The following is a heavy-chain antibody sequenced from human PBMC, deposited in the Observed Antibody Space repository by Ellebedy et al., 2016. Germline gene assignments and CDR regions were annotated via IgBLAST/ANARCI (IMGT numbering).Heavy chain of an antibody. Sequence: GGSLRLSXAASGFTVGNNYMIWVRQAPGEGLEWVSLIYSGGSTYYADSVKGRFTISRDNSKNTLYLQMNSLRAEDTAVYYCARNPGDCYSCGYWGQGTLVTVSS. J-gene: IGHJ4*02. CDR3: ARNPGDCYSCGY. CDR2: IYSGGST. V-gene: IGHV3-53*01. D-gene: IGHD2-21*02. CDR1: GFTVGNNY.